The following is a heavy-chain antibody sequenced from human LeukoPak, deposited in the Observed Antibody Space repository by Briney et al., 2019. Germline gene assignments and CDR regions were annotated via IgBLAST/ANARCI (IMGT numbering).Heavy chain of an antibody. Sequence: GGSLRLSCAASGFTFSSYWMHWVRQAPGKGLVWVSRINTDGSSTSYANSVKGRFTISRDNAKNTLYLQMNSLRAEDTAVYYCAKDRERHIVVVTATLFDYWGQGTLVTVSS. CDR3: AKDRERHIVVVTATLFDY. D-gene: IGHD2-21*02. V-gene: IGHV3-74*01. CDR2: INTDGSST. J-gene: IGHJ4*02. CDR1: GFTFSSYW.